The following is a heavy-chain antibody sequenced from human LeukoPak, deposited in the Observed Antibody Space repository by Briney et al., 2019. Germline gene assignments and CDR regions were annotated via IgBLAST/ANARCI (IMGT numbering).Heavy chain of an antibody. J-gene: IGHJ4*02. Sequence: GGSLRLSCAASGFTFSSYGMNWVRQAPGKGLGWVSYISSSGRTIYYADSVKGRFTISRDNSKSTVYLQMNSLTTEDTAVYYCAQPTSYMSGWYGLLDYWGRGTLVTVSS. V-gene: IGHV3-48*01. CDR2: ISSSGRTI. CDR3: AQPTSYMSGWYGLLDY. D-gene: IGHD6-19*01. CDR1: GFTFSSYG.